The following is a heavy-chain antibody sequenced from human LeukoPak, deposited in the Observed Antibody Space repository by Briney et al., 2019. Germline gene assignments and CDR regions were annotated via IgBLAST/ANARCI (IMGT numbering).Heavy chain of an antibody. CDR1: GFSFSDYD. J-gene: IGHJ4*02. D-gene: IGHD6-19*01. Sequence: GGSLSLSCAASGFSFSDYDMNWVRLAPGKGLEWVAWISTTSATIYYADSVKGRFTISRDNAKNSLYLQMNSLSGEDTAVYYCAREARRGSDYFDCWGQGTLVTVSS. V-gene: IGHV3-48*01. CDR3: AREARRGSDYFDC. CDR2: ISTTSATI.